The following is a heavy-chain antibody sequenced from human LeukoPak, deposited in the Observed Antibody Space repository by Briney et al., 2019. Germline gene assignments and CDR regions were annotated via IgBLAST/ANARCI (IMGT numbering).Heavy chain of an antibody. CDR2: IYYSGST. J-gene: IGHJ6*02. CDR1: GGSISSYY. CDR3: ARESYDFWSGYVMDV. D-gene: IGHD3-3*01. Sequence: PSETLSLTCTVSGGSISSYYWSWIRQPPGKGLEWIGYIYYSGSTNYNPSLKSRVTISVDTSKNQFSLKLSSVTAADTAVYYCARESYDFWSGYVMDVWGQGTTVTVSS. V-gene: IGHV4-59*01.